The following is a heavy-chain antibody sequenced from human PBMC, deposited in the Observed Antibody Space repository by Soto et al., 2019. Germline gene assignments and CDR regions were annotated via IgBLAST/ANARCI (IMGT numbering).Heavy chain of an antibody. CDR1: GGSLSSSIYY. J-gene: IGHJ6*02. Sequence: PSETLSLTCTVSGGSLSSSIYYWGWIRPPPGKGLEWIGSIYYSGSTYYNPSLKSRVTISVDTSKNQFSLKLSSVTAADTAVYYCARHNRSAARFYYYYYYGMDVWGQGTTVTVSS. D-gene: IGHD6-6*01. CDR3: ARHNRSAARFYYYYYYGMDV. V-gene: IGHV4-39*01. CDR2: IYYSGST.